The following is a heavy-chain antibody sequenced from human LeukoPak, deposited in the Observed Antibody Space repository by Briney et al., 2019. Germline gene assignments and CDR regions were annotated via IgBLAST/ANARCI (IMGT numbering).Heavy chain of an antibody. CDR2: IYYSGST. J-gene: IGHJ6*03. CDR1: GGSISSYY. CDR3: ARGTYGYYMDV. V-gene: IGHV4-59*08. D-gene: IGHD4-17*01. Sequence: SEILSLTCTVSGGSISSYYWSWIRQPPGKGLEWIGYIYYSGSTNYNPSLKSRVTISVDTSKNQFSLKLSSVTAADTAVYFCARGTYGYYMDVWGKGTTVTVSS.